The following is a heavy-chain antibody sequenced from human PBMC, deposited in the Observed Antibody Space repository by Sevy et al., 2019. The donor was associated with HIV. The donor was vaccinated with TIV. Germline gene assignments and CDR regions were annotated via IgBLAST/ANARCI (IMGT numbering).Heavy chain of an antibody. CDR3: AKALGSGSYWAYFDY. V-gene: IGHV3-30*18. J-gene: IGHJ4*02. Sequence: GGSLRLSCAASGFTFSSYGMHWVRQAPGKGLEWVAVISYDGSNKYYADSVKGRFTISRDNSKNTMYLQMNSLRAEDTAVYYCAKALGSGSYWAYFDYWGQGTLVTVSS. D-gene: IGHD3-10*01. CDR1: GFTFSSYG. CDR2: ISYDGSNK.